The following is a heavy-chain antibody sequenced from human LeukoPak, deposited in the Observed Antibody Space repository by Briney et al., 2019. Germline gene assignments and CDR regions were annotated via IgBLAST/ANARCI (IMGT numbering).Heavy chain of an antibody. CDR3: ARLLLWFGESSSRAFDI. CDR2: IYYSGST. V-gene: IGHV4-59*01. Sequence: KTSETLSLTCTVSGGSISSYYWSWIRQPPGKGLEWIGYIYYSGSTNYNPSLKSRVTISVDTSKNQFSLKLSSVTAADTAVYYCARLLLWFGESSSRAFDIWGQGTMVTVSS. J-gene: IGHJ3*02. D-gene: IGHD3-10*01. CDR1: GGSISSYY.